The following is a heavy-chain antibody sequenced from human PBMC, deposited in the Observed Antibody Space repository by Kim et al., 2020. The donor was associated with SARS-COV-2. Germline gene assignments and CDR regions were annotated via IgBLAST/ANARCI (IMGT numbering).Heavy chain of an antibody. CDR2: INSAATTT. V-gene: IGHV3-74*01. Sequence: GGSLRLSCAASGFTFSVSWMLWVRQTPETGLLWVSRINSAATTTDYAGSVSGRFTISRDKAKNTLYLQMNNLRAEDLAVYYCARGSGSFGFEYWGHGALVTVSS. CDR3: ARGSGSFGFEY. D-gene: IGHD1-26*01. CDR1: GFTFSVSW. J-gene: IGHJ4*01.